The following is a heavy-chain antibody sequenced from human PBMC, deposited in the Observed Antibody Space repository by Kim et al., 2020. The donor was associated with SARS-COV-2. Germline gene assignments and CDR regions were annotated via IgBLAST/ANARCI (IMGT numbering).Heavy chain of an antibody. CDR2: INPNSGGT. Sequence: ASVKVSCKASGYTFTGYYMHWVRQAPGQGLEWMGWINPNSGGTNYAQKFQGRVTMTRDTSISTAYMELSRLRSDDTAVYYCAREGPGGGDCPAPLCYGMDVWGQGTTVTVSS. CDR1: GYTFTGYY. J-gene: IGHJ6*02. CDR3: AREGPGGGDCPAPLCYGMDV. V-gene: IGHV1-2*02. D-gene: IGHD2-21*02.